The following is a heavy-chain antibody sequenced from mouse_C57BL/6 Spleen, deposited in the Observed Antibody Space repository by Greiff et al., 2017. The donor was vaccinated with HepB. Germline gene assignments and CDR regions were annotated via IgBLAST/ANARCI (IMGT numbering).Heavy chain of an antibody. D-gene: IGHD2-5*01. V-gene: IGHV1-61*01. CDR2: IYPSDSET. Sequence: QVHVKQPGAELVRPGSSVKLSCKASGYTFTSYWMDWVKQRPGQGLEWIGNIYPSDSETHYNQKFKDKATLTVDKSSSTAYMQLSSLTSEDSAVYYCARYSNYENYAMDYWGQGTSVTVSS. CDR1: GYTFTSYW. CDR3: ARYSNYENYAMDY. J-gene: IGHJ4*01.